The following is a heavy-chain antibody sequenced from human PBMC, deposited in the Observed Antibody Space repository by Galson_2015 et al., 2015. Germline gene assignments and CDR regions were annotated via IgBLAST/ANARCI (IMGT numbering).Heavy chain of an antibody. D-gene: IGHD5-18*01. CDR2: IYYSGST. CDR1: GGSISSYY. V-gene: IGHV4-59*01. Sequence: SETLSLTCTVSGGSISSYYWSWIRQPPGQGLEWIGYIYYSGSTNYNPSLKSRVTISVDTSKNQFSLKLSSVTAADTAVYYCASGLWSEPSYFDYWGQGTLVTVSS. J-gene: IGHJ4*02. CDR3: ASGLWSEPSYFDY.